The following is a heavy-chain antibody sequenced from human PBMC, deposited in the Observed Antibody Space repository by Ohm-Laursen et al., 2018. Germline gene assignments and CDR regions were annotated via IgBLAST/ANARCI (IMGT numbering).Heavy chain of an antibody. V-gene: IGHV3-49*04. Sequence: SLRLSCAASGFTFGDYAMSWVRQAPGKGLGWVGFIRSKAYGGTTEYAASVKGRFTISRDDSKSIAYLQMNSLKTEDTAVYYCTRGGIQLWFWMDYWGQGTLVTVSS. D-gene: IGHD5-18*01. J-gene: IGHJ4*02. CDR2: IRSKAYGGTT. CDR1: GFTFGDYA. CDR3: TRGGIQLWFWMDY.